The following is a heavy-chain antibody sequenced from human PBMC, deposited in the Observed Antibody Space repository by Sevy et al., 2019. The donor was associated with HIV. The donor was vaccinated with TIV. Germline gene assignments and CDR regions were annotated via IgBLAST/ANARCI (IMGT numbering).Heavy chain of an antibody. V-gene: IGHV1-8*01. CDR3: ARGGTGSYYDLDY. CDR1: GYTVTSYD. CDR2: MNPNSGNT. Sequence: ASVKVSCKASGYTVTSYDINWVRQASGQGPEWMGWMNPNSGNTGYAQKFQGRVTMTRNTSISTAYMEVRSLRSEDTAVYYCARGGTGSYYDLDYWGQGTLVTVSS. J-gene: IGHJ4*02. D-gene: IGHD1-26*01.